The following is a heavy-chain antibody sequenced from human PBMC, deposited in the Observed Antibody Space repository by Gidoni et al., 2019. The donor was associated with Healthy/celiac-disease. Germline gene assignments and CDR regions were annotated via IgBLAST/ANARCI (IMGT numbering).Heavy chain of an antibody. CDR1: GGSFSGYY. CDR2: INHSGGT. CDR3: ARFLAYYYDSSGYSRLRFGMDV. D-gene: IGHD3-22*01. J-gene: IGHJ6*02. V-gene: IGHV4-34*01. Sequence: QVQLQQWGAGLLKPSETLSLTCAVSGGSFSGYYWSWIRQPPGKGLEWIGEINHSGGTNYNPSLKSRVTISVDTSKNQFSLKLSSVTAADTAVYYCARFLAYYYDSSGYSRLRFGMDVWGQGTTVTVSS.